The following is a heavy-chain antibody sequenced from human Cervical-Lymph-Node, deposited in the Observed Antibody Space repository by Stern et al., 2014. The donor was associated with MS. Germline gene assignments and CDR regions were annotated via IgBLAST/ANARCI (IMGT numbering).Heavy chain of an antibody. V-gene: IGHV4-34*01. Sequence: QVQLQQWGAGLLKPSETLSLTCGISGGPFVGYYWTWVRQAPGKGLEWIGELNHRGTSHYNPSLKSRVTLSGDTSRNQFSLTLTSVTAADTAVYYCARIPYYFVGFDYRGQGTLVTVSS. CDR2: LNHRGTS. D-gene: IGHD2/OR15-2a*01. CDR3: ARIPYYFVGFDY. J-gene: IGHJ4*02. CDR1: GGPFVGYY.